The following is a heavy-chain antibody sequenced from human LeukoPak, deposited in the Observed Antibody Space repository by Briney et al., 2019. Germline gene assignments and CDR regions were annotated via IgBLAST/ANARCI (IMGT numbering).Heavy chain of an antibody. Sequence: SETLSLTCAVYGGSFSGYYWSWIRQPPGKGLEWIGEINHSGSTNYNPSLKSRVTISVDTSKNQFSLKLSSVTAADTAVYYCARDGGIVETGFDPWGQGTLVTVSS. V-gene: IGHV4-34*01. J-gene: IGHJ5*02. CDR2: INHSGST. CDR1: GGSFSGYY. CDR3: ARDGGIVETGFDP. D-gene: IGHD2-15*01.